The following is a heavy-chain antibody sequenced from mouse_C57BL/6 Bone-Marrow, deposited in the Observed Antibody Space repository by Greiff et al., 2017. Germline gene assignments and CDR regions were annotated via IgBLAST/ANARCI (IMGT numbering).Heavy chain of an antibody. CDR1: GFNIKDDY. CDR3: TPYGSSYGGPWCAY. D-gene: IGHD1-1*01. CDR2: IDPENGDT. J-gene: IGHJ3*01. Sequence: VQLQQSGAELVRPGASVKLSCTASGFNIKDDYMHWVKQRPEQGLEWIGWIDPENGDTEYASKFQGKATITADTSSNTAYLQLSSLTSEDTAVYYCTPYGSSYGGPWCAYWGQGTLGTVSA. V-gene: IGHV14-4*01.